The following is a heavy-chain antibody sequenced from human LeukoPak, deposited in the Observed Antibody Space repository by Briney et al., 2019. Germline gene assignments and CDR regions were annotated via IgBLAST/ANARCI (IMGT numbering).Heavy chain of an antibody. CDR2: IIPIFGTA. Sequence: SVKVSCKASGGTFSSYAISWVRQAPGQGLEWMGRIIPIFGTANYAQKFQGRGTITTDESTSTAYMELSSLRSEDTAVYYCARGGYYDSSGYYAPRGYFDYWGQGTLVTVSS. V-gene: IGHV1-69*05. D-gene: IGHD3-22*01. J-gene: IGHJ4*02. CDR1: GGTFSSYA. CDR3: ARGGYYDSSGYYAPRGYFDY.